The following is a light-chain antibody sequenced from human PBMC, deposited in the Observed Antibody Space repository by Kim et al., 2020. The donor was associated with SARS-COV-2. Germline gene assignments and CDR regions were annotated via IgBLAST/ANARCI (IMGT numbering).Light chain of an antibody. CDR2: VGTGGIVG. J-gene: IGLJ3*02. Sequence: QPVLTQPPSASASLGASVTLTCTLSSGYSNYKVDWYQQRPGKGPRFVMRVGTGGIVGSKGDGIPDRFSVLGSGLNRYLTIKNIQEEDESDYHCGADHASGSNFVWVFGGGTQLTVL. CDR1: SGYSNYK. CDR3: GADHASGSNFVWV. V-gene: IGLV9-49*01.